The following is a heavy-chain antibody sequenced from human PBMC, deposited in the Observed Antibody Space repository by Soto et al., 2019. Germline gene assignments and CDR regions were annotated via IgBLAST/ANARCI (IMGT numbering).Heavy chain of an antibody. J-gene: IGHJ4*02. CDR3: ARTPGGAPADYYFDY. CDR1: GGSISSGDYY. Sequence: PSETLSLTCTVSGGSISSGDYYWSWIRHHPGGGLEWIGYIHYSGNTYYDPSLKSRLTMSVDTSKNQFSLNLSSVTAADTAVYYCARTPGGAPADYYFDYWGLGTLVTVYS. V-gene: IGHV4-31*03. D-gene: IGHD4-17*01. CDR2: IHYSGNT.